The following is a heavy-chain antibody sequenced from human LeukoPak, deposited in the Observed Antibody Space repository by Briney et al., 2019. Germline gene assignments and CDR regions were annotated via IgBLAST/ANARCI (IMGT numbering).Heavy chain of an antibody. CDR1: GGSISSYY. J-gene: IGHJ6*02. CDR2: IYYSGST. V-gene: IGHV4-59*08. D-gene: IGHD6-19*01. Sequence: SETLSLTCTVSGGSISSYYWSWIRQPPGKGLEWIGYIYYSGSTNYNPSLKSRVTISVDTSKNQFSLKLSSVTAADTAVYYCARHIPIAVAGTPYGMDACGQGTTVTVSS. CDR3: ARHIPIAVAGTPYGMDA.